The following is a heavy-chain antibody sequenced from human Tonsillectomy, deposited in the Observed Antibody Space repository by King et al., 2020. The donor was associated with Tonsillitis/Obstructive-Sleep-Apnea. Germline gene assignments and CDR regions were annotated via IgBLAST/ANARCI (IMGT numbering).Heavy chain of an antibody. CDR2: INPNSGGT. J-gene: IGHJ6*02. V-gene: IGHV1-2*02. CDR3: ARTDIAARPNYYYGMDV. CDR1: GYTFSGYY. Sequence: QVQLVESGAEVKKPGASVKVSCKASGYTFSGYYMHWVRQAPGQGLEWMGWINPNSGGTNYAQKFQGRVTMTRDTSISTAYMELSSLRSDDTAVYYCARTDIAARPNYYYGMDVWGQGTTVTVSS. D-gene: IGHD6-6*01.